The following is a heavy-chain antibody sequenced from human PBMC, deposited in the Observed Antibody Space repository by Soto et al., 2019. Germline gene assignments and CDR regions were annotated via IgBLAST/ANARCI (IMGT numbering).Heavy chain of an antibody. V-gene: IGHV1-18*04. J-gene: IGHJ6*02. D-gene: IGHD6-13*01. CDR1: GYTFTSYG. CDR3: ARVNGVDSSSWYDYYYGMDV. CDR2: ISAYNGNT. Sequence: QVQLVQSGAEVKKPGASVKVSCKASGYTFTSYGISWVQQAPGQGLEWMGWISAYNGNTNYAQKLQGRVTMTTDTSTSTAYMELRSLRSDDSAVYYCARVNGVDSSSWYDYYYGMDVWGQGTTVTVSS.